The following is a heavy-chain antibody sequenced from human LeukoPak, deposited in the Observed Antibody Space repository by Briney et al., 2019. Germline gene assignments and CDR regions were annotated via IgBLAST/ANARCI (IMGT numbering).Heavy chain of an antibody. CDR2: IYWNDDK. CDR3: AHTRAVLRFLEWLWRGVWFDP. CDR1: GFSLSTSGVG. V-gene: IGHV2-5*01. J-gene: IGHJ5*02. D-gene: IGHD3-3*01. Sequence: SGPTLVNPTQTLTLTCTFSGFSLSTSGVGVGWIRQPPGKALEWLALIYWNDDKRYSPSLKSRLTITKDTSKNQVVLTMTNMDPVDTATYYCAHTRAVLRFLEWLWRGVWFDPWGQGTLVTVSS.